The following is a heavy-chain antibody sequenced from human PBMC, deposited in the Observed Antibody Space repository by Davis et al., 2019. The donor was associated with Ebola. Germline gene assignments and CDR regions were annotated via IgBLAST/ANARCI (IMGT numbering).Heavy chain of an antibody. CDR1: GGSISTHY. J-gene: IGHJ4*02. Sequence: SETLSLTCTVSGGSISTHYWTWIRQSPGKGLEWIGDIYYSGSTSYNPSLKSRVTISVDTSTNQFSLNFTSMTAADTAVYYCARDPLRDTNYDASGSENDYWGQGTLVTVSS. D-gene: IGHD3-10*01. CDR3: ARDPLRDTNYDASGSENDY. V-gene: IGHV4-59*11. CDR2: IYYSGST.